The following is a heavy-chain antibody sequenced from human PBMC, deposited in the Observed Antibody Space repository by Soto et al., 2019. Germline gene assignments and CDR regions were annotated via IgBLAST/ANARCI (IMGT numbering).Heavy chain of an antibody. Sequence: QVQLVQSGADVKEPGASVKVSCKASGYTFSDHYVEWVRQAPGQGLEWVAMINPADGTTRYAQMFQGRVSLTRDTSTRTVYMEMSSLRSDDTAFYYCARDRPHAWLDPWGQGTLVTVSS. CDR1: GYTFSDHY. CDR3: ARDRPHAWLDP. J-gene: IGHJ5*02. V-gene: IGHV1-46*01. CDR2: INPADGTT.